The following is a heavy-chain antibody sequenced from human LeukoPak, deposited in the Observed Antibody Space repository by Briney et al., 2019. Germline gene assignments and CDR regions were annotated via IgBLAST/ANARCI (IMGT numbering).Heavy chain of an antibody. Sequence: GGSLRLSCAASGFTFSSYSMNWVRQAPGKGLEWVSSISSSSSYIYYADSVKGRFTISRDNAKNSLYLQMNSLRAEDTAVYYCAKVSIAAAGTEYFQHWGQGTLVTVSS. CDR3: AKVSIAAAGTEYFQH. V-gene: IGHV3-21*01. CDR2: ISSSSSYI. CDR1: GFTFSSYS. J-gene: IGHJ1*01. D-gene: IGHD6-13*01.